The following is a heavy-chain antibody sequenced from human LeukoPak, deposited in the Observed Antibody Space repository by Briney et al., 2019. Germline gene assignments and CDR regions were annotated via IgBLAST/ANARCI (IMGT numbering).Heavy chain of an antibody. D-gene: IGHD6-13*01. CDR1: GFTFSDYY. Sequence: GGSLRLSCAASGFTFSDYYMSWIRQAPGKGLEWVSDISSTSIYTNYADSVKGRFTISRDNAKNSLYLQMNSLRAEDTAVYYCAREDGYSSSWYSDYWGQGTLVTVSS. J-gene: IGHJ4*02. CDR2: ISSTSIYT. V-gene: IGHV3-11*05. CDR3: AREDGYSSSWYSDY.